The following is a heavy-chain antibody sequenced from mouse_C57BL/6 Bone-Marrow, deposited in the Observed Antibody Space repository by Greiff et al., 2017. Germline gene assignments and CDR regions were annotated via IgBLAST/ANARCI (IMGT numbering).Heavy chain of an antibody. CDR1: GYTFTSYW. Sequence: QVQLQQPGAELVKPGASVKLSCKASGYTFTSYWMQWVKQRPGQGLEWIGEIDPSDSYTNYNQKFKGKATMTVDTSSSTAYMQRSSLTSEDSAVYYCATPITTVGYWGQGTTLTVSS. V-gene: IGHV1-50*01. CDR3: ATPITTVGY. CDR2: IDPSDSYT. D-gene: IGHD1-1*01. J-gene: IGHJ2*01.